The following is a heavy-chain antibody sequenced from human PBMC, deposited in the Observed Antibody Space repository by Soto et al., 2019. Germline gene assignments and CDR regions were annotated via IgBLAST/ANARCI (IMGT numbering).Heavy chain of an antibody. Sequence: GGSLRLSCAASGFTFSSYGMSWVRQAPGKXLEWVSTITGSGGNTYYADSVKGRFTISRDNSKNALYLQMNSLRADDTALYYCAKDYCSSTSCYSSVGAFDIWGQGTMVTVSS. J-gene: IGHJ3*02. V-gene: IGHV3-23*01. CDR3: AKDYCSSTSCYSSVGAFDI. CDR1: GFTFSSYG. CDR2: ITGSGGNT. D-gene: IGHD2-2*02.